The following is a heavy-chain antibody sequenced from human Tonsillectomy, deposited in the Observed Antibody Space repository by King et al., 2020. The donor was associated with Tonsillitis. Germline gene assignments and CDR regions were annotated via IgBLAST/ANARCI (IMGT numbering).Heavy chain of an antibody. CDR2: IDPTDSHT. D-gene: IGHD1-26*01. J-gene: IGHJ4*02. CDR1: GYSFTNHW. V-gene: IGHV5-10-1*03. Sequence: VQLVESGAEVKKPGESLRISCKASGYSFTNHWISWVRHMPGKGLEWMASIDPTDSHTNYSPAFQGHVTISVDKSMATAYLQWSSLKASDNAMYYCATIGRWGYHESGGSHWGQGTLVTVSS. CDR3: ATIGRWGYHESGGSH.